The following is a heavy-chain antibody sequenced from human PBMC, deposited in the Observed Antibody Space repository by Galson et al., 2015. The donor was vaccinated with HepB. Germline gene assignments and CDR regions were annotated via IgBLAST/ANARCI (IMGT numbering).Heavy chain of an antibody. J-gene: IGHJ4*02. CDR2: IGPDGGDE. D-gene: IGHD1-14*01. V-gene: IGHV3-7*03. Sequence: SLRLSCAASGFTFNSYYMSWLRQAPGKGPEWVANIGPDGGDEHYVDPVKGRFTISRDNAKNSLYLQMDNLRADDTAVYFCARDLRRNDYWGQGTLVTVSS. CDR1: GFTFNSYY. CDR3: ARDLRRNDY.